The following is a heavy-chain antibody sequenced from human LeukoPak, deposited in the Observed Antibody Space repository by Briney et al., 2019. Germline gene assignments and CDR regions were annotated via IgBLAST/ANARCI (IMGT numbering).Heavy chain of an antibody. D-gene: IGHD2-2*01. J-gene: IGHJ6*04. CDR3: ARVERDCGSTSCYVLGYYYYYGMDV. CDR1: GFTFSSYE. V-gene: IGHV3-48*03. CDR2: ISSSGSTI. Sequence: GGSLRLSCAASGFTFSSYEMNWVRQAPGKGLEWVSYISSSGSTIYYADSVKGRFTISRDNAKNSLYLQMNSLRAEDTAVYYCARVERDCGSTSCYVLGYYYYYGMDVWRKGTTVTVSS.